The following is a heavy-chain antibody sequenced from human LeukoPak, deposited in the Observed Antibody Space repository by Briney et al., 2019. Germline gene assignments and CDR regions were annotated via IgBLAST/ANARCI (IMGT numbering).Heavy chain of an antibody. CDR1: GGTFSSYA. Sequence: ASVKVSCKASGGTFSSYAISWVRQAPGQGLEWMGRIIPILGIANYAQKFQGRVTITADKSTSTAYMELSSLRSEDTAVYYCARIHGEAAAGTALGYWGQGTLVTVSS. D-gene: IGHD6-13*01. V-gene: IGHV1-69*04. J-gene: IGHJ4*02. CDR3: ARIHGEAAAGTALGY. CDR2: IIPILGIA.